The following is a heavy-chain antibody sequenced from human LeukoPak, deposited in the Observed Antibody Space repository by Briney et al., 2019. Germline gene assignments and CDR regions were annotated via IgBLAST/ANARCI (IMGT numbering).Heavy chain of an antibody. D-gene: IGHD3-3*01. Sequence: GTSVKVSCKASGFTFTSSAMQWVRQARGQRLEWIGWIVVGSGNTNYAQKFQERVTITRDMSTSTAYMELSSLRSEDTAVYYCAADTFGITIFSPDAFDIWGQGTMVTVSS. CDR2: IVVGSGNT. CDR3: AADTFGITIFSPDAFDI. V-gene: IGHV1-58*02. J-gene: IGHJ3*02. CDR1: GFTFTSSA.